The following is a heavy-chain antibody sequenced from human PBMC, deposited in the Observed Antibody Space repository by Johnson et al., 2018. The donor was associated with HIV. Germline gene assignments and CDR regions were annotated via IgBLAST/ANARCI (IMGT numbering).Heavy chain of an antibody. D-gene: IGHD1-26*01. Sequence: QVQLVESGGGVVQPGGSLRLSCAASGFTFNSYGMHWVRQAPGKGLEWVAVIWYDGTNKYYADSVKGRFTISRDNSKNTLYLQMNSLRAEDTAVYYCAKDFWPVGARGAFDIWGQGTMVTVSS. V-gene: IGHV3-33*06. J-gene: IGHJ3*02. CDR2: IWYDGTNK. CDR3: AKDFWPVGARGAFDI. CDR1: GFTFNSYG.